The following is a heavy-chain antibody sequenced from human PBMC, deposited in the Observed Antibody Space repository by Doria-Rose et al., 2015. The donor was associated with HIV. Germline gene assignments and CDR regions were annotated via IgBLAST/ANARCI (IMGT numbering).Heavy chain of an antibody. V-gene: IGHV4-4*02. D-gene: IGHD2-15*01. CDR2: IHHSVTT. J-gene: IGHJ4*02. CDR1: GVSVSSGNW. Sequence: QVQLQESGPGLVKPSGTLSLTCAVSGVSVSSGNWWTWVRQPPGKGLEWIGEIHHSVTTNYNPSLKRRVTISEDTSMTQSPLTLTSVTAADTAVYYCAREEDCVGGSGYCDDWGRGARVTVS. CDR3: AREEDCVGGSGYCDD.